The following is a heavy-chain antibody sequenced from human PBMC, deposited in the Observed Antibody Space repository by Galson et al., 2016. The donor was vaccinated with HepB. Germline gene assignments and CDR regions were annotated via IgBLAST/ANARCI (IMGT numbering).Heavy chain of an antibody. CDR2: INPSSGGT. CDR1: GNTFTTNY. Sequence: SVKVSCKASGNTFTTNYLYWVRQAPGQGLEWMGLINPSSGGTSYAHRFRGRVTMTTDTSTGTVYMELSSLTSEDTAMYYCATAASRYTFLDYWGQGTLVTVSS. J-gene: IGHJ4*02. CDR3: ATAASRYTFLDY. D-gene: IGHD2/OR15-2a*01. V-gene: IGHV1-46*01.